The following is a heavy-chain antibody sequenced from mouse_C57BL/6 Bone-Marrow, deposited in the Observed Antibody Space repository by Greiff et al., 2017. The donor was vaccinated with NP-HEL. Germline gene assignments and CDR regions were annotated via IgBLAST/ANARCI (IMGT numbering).Heavy chain of an antibody. Sequence: QVQLQQSGPELVKPGASVKISCKASGYAFSSSWMNWVKQRPGKGLEWIGRIYPGDGDTNYNGKFKGKATLTADKSSSTAYMQLSSLTSEDSAVYFCARGYYGSSYEGFAYWGQGTLVTVSA. CDR3: ARGYYGSSYEGFAY. CDR2: IYPGDGDT. CDR1: GYAFSSSW. D-gene: IGHD1-1*01. J-gene: IGHJ3*01. V-gene: IGHV1-82*01.